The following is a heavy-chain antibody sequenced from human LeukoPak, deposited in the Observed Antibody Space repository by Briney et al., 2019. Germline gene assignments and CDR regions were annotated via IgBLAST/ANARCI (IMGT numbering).Heavy chain of an antibody. Sequence: ASVKVSCKASGGTFSSYAISWVRQAPGQGLEWMGRIIPILGIANYAQKFQGRVTITADKSTSTAYMELSSLRSEDTAVYYCATKIRQDAFDIWGQGTMVTVSS. D-gene: IGHD3-16*01. J-gene: IGHJ3*02. CDR3: ATKIRQDAFDI. CDR1: GGTFSSYA. CDR2: IIPILGIA. V-gene: IGHV1-69*04.